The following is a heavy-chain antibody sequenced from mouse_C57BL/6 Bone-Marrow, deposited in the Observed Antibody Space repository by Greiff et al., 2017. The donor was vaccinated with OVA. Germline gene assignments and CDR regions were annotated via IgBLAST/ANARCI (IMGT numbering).Heavy chain of an antibody. CDR1: GFTFSDYY. Sequence: EVKLMESGGGLVQPGGSLKLSCAASGFTFSDYYMYWVRQTPEKRLEWVAYISNGGGSTYYPDTVKGRFTISRYNAKNTLYLLMSRLKSEDTAMYYCASDYYGSSYGWYFDVWGTGTTVTVSS. CDR2: ISNGGGST. J-gene: IGHJ1*03. CDR3: ASDYYGSSYGWYFDV. D-gene: IGHD1-1*01. V-gene: IGHV5-12*01.